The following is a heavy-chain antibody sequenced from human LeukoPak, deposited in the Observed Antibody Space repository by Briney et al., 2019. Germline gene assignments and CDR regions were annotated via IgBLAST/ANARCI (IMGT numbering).Heavy chain of an antibody. V-gene: IGHV1-2*02. J-gene: IGHJ4*02. Sequence: ASVKVSCKASGYTFTGYYMHWVRQAPGQGLEWMGWINPNSGGTNYAQKFQGRVTMTRDTSISTAYMELSGLRSGDTAVYYCAREDIVATMGYYFDYWGQGTLVTVSS. CDR3: AREDIVATMGYYFDY. CDR2: INPNSGGT. CDR1: GYTFTGYY. D-gene: IGHD5-12*01.